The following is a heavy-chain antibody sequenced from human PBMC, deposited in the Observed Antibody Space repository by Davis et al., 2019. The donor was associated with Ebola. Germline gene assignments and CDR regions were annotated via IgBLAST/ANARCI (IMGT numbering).Heavy chain of an antibody. J-gene: IGHJ4*02. CDR2: INPNSGNT. Sequence: ASVKVSCKASGYTFTGYYMHWVRQAPGQGLEWMGWINPNSGNTGYAQKFQGRVTMTRNTSISTAYMELSSLRSEDTAVYYCARARLGEYFDYWGQGTLVTVSS. V-gene: IGHV1-8*02. D-gene: IGHD2-21*01. CDR3: ARARLGEYFDY. CDR1: GYTFTGYY.